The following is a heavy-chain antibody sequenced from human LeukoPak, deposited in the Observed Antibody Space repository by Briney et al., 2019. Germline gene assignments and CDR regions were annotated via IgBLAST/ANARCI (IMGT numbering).Heavy chain of an antibody. CDR2: INHSGST. CDR1: GGSFSGYY. Sequence: PSETLSLTCAVYGGSFSGYYWSWIRQPPGKGLDWIGEINHSGSTNYNPSLKSRVTISVDTSKNQFSLKLSSVTAADTAVYYCARGLGGYYYYYGMDVWGQGTTVTVSS. CDR3: ARGLGGYYYYYGMDV. V-gene: IGHV4-34*01. J-gene: IGHJ6*02.